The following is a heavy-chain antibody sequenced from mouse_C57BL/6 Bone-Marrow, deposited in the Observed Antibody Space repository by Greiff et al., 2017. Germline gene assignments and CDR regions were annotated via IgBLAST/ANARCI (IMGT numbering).Heavy chain of an antibody. J-gene: IGHJ3*01. Sequence: QVHVKQPGAELVMPGASVKLSCKASGYTFTSYWMHWVKQRPGQGLEWIGEIDPSDSYTNYNQKFKGKSTLTVDKSSSTAYMQLSSLTSEDSAVYYCARAGGAYWGQGALVNVSA. CDR1: GYTFTSYW. V-gene: IGHV1-69*01. CDR2: IDPSDSYT. CDR3: ARAGGAY.